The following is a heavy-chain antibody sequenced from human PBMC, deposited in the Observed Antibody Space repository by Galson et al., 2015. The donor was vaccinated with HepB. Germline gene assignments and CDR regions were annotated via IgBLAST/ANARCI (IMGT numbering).Heavy chain of an antibody. J-gene: IGHJ4*02. CDR3: ARGWGVGATVDY. CDR1: GFTFSGYE. CDR2: ISSSGSTI. V-gene: IGHV3-48*03. D-gene: IGHD1-26*01. Sequence: SLRLSCAVSGFTFSGYEMNWVRQAPGKGLEWVSYISSSGSTIYYADSVKGRFTISRDNTKNSLYLQMNSLRAEDTAIYYCARGWGVGATVDYWGQGTLVTVSS.